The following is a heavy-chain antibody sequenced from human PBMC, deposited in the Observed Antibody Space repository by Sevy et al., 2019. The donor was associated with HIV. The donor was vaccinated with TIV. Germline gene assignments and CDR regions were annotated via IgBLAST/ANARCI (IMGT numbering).Heavy chain of an antibody. V-gene: IGHV1-69*06. CDR2: IIPIFGTA. CDR3: ARDSWGPPSPQFDY. Sequence: GASVKVSCKASGGTFSSYAISWVRQAPGQGLEWMGGIIPIFGTANYAQKFQGRVTITADKSTSTAYMELSSLRSEDTAVYYCARDSWGPPSPQFDYWGQGTLVTVSS. CDR1: GGTFSSYA. D-gene: IGHD2-15*01. J-gene: IGHJ4*02.